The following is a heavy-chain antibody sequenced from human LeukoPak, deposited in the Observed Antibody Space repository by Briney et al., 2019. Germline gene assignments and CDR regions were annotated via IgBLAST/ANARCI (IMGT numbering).Heavy chain of an antibody. CDR3: ARGLYYYEGD. D-gene: IGHD3-22*01. Sequence: SETLSLTCTVSGGSISSGDYYWSWIRQPPGKGLEWIEYIYYSGSTYYNSSLKSRVTISVDTSKNQFSLKLSSVTAADTAVYYCARGLYYYEGDWGQGTLVTVSS. CDR1: GGSISSGDYY. V-gene: IGHV4-30-4*08. CDR2: IYYSGST. J-gene: IGHJ4*02.